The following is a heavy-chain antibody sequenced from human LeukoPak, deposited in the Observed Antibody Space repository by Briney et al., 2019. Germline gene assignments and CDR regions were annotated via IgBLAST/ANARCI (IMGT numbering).Heavy chain of an antibody. Sequence: GASVKVSCKASGFTFTSSAMQWVRLARGQRLEWIGWIVVGSGNTNYAQKFQERVTITRDMSTSTAYMELSSLRSEDTAVCYCAADGAHSFRAFDIWGQGTMVTVSS. CDR2: IVVGSGNT. CDR3: AADGAHSFRAFDI. V-gene: IGHV1-58*02. D-gene: IGHD1-26*01. J-gene: IGHJ3*02. CDR1: GFTFTSSA.